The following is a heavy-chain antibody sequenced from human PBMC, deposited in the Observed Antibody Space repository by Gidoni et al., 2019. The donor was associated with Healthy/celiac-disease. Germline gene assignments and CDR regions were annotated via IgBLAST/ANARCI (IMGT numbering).Heavy chain of an antibody. CDR3: AKDTAARTYWYFDL. D-gene: IGHD6-6*01. Sequence: EVQLVESGGGLVQPGRSLRLSCAASGFTFDDYAMHWVRQAPGKGLEWVSGISWNSGSIGYADSVKGRFTISRDNAKNSLYLQMNSLRAEDTALYYCAKDTAARTYWYFDLWGRGTLVTVSS. J-gene: IGHJ2*01. V-gene: IGHV3-9*01. CDR1: GFTFDDYA. CDR2: ISWNSGSI.